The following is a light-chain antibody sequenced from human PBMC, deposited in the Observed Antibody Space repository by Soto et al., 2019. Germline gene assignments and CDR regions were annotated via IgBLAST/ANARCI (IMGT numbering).Light chain of an antibody. Sequence: ALTEPPSASGSPGQSITISCTGTSSDVGGFNYVSWHQQHPGKAPKVIIYEVTKRPSGVPDRFSGSKSANTASLTVSGLQAEDEADYYCSSYAGSNNPLFVFGTGTKVTVX. V-gene: IGLV2-8*01. CDR2: EVT. J-gene: IGLJ1*01. CDR3: SSYAGSNNPLFV. CDR1: SSDVGGFNY.